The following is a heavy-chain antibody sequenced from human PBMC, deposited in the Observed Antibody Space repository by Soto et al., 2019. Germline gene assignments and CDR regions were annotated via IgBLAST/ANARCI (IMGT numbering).Heavy chain of an antibody. V-gene: IGHV1-3*05. Sequence: QVQLVQSGAEEKKPGASVKVSCKASGYTFTGYAMHWVRQAPGQMLEWMAWINAGNGNTKNSQKCQGRVTITRVTAASTAYMELSSMRSEDTAVYSCARAVAVPADFDYWGQGTLVTVSS. D-gene: IGHD6-19*01. CDR2: INAGNGNT. J-gene: IGHJ4*02. CDR3: ARAVAVPADFDY. CDR1: GYTFTGYA.